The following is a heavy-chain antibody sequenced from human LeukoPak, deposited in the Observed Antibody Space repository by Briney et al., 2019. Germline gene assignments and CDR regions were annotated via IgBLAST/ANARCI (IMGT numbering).Heavy chain of an antibody. CDR2: ISSRSSTI. Sequence: RSGGSLRLSCAASGFTFSSYSMNWVRQAPGKGLEWVSYISSRSSTIYYADSVKGRFTISRDNAKNSLYLQMNSLGDEDTAVYYCARDTAFDIWGQGTLVTVSS. V-gene: IGHV3-48*02. CDR1: GFTFSSYS. CDR3: ARDTAFDI. J-gene: IGHJ3*02.